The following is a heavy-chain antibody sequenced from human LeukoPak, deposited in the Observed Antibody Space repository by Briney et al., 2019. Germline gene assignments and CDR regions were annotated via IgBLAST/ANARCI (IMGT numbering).Heavy chain of an antibody. CDR3: ARDPEGGYSYGWGAFDI. CDR2: ISFDGSNK. Sequence: RGGSLRLSCAASGFTFSSNAMHWVRQAPGKGLEWVAIISFDGSNKYYADSVKGRFTISRDNSKSTLYLKMDSLRAEDTAVYYCARDPEGGYSYGWGAFDIWGHGTMVTVSS. V-gene: IGHV3-30-3*01. CDR1: GFTFSSNA. D-gene: IGHD5-18*01. J-gene: IGHJ3*02.